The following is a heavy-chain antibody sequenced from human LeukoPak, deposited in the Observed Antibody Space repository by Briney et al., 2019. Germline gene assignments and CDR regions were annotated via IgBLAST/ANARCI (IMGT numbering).Heavy chain of an antibody. V-gene: IGHV3-48*01. CDR1: GFTFSSYG. Sequence: PGGSLRLSCAASGFTFSSYGMHWVRQAPGKGLEWVSYISSGSRTIYYVDPVKGRFTISRDNAKNSLYLQMNSLRAEDTAVYYCAREGLAGPLVHGFYYYYGMDVWGQGTTVTVSS. CDR3: AREGLAGPLVHGFYYYYGMDV. D-gene: IGHD3/OR15-3a*01. CDR2: ISSGSRTI. J-gene: IGHJ6*02.